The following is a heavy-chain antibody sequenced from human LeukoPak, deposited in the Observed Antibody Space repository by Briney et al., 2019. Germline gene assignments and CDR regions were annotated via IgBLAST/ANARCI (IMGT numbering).Heavy chain of an antibody. J-gene: IGHJ4*02. CDR2: TIPKYGTA. CDR1: GGSFSSSA. D-gene: IGHD5-18*01. CDR3: ARGDTALVALDY. Sequence: SVKVSCKASGGSFSSSAISWVRLAPGQGLEWMGRTIPKYGTANYAQRFQGRVTISADESTNTAYLEIHSLRSEDTAVYFCARGDTALVALDYWGQGTLISVSS. V-gene: IGHV1-69*13.